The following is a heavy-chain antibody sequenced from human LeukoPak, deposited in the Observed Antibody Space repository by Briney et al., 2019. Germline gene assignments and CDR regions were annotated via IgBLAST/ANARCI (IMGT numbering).Heavy chain of an antibody. Sequence: SETLPLTCTVSGGSISGSYWSWIRQPPGKGLEWIGYIYYSGSTNYNPSLKSRVTISVDTSKNQFSLKLSSVTAADTAVYYCARGRLDFDYWGQGTLVTVSS. CDR3: ARGRLDFDY. J-gene: IGHJ4*02. D-gene: IGHD3-9*01. V-gene: IGHV4-59*01. CDR1: GGSISGSY. CDR2: IYYSGST.